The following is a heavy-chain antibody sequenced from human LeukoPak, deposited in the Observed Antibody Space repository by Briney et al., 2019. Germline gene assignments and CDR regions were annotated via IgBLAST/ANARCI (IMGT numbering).Heavy chain of an antibody. V-gene: IGHV4-4*07. CDR3: ARDVVAAAGSFDY. CDR1: GESINSFY. J-gene: IGHJ4*02. D-gene: IGHD6-13*01. CDR2: IYSSGST. Sequence: SETLSLTCTVSGESINSFYWSWIRQPAGKGLEWIGRIYSSGSTNYSPSLKSRVTMSVDTSKNQFSLKLSSVTAADTAVYYCARDVVAAAGSFDYWGQGTLVTVSS.